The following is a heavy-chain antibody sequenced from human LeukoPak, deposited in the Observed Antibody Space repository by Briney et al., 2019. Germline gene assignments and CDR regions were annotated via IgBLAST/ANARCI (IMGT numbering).Heavy chain of an antibody. CDR2: IYYSGST. CDR1: GFTFSDYY. J-gene: IGHJ5*02. V-gene: IGHV4-31*02. D-gene: IGHD6-19*01. CDR3: ARDTYSSGWYLWFDP. Sequence: LRLSCAASGFTFSDYYMSWIRQAPGKGLEWIGYIYYSGSTYYNPSLKSRVTISVDTSKNQFSLKLSSVTAADTAVYYCARDTYSSGWYLWFDPWGQGTLVTVSS.